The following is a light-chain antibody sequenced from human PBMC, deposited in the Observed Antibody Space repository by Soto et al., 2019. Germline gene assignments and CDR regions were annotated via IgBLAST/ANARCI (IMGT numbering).Light chain of an antibody. V-gene: IGKV1-39*01. CDR2: AAS. Sequence: DIQMTQSPSSLSASVGDRVTITCRASQSISTYLNWYQQKPGKAPKLLIYAASSLQSGLPSRFSGSGSGTDFTLTIRSLQPEDFATYYCQQSYRTLYTFGPGTKLEIK. CDR1: QSISTY. CDR3: QQSYRTLYT. J-gene: IGKJ2*01.